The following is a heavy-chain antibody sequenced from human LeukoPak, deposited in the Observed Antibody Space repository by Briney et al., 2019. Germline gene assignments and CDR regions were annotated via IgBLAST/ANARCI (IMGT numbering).Heavy chain of an antibody. CDR1: GFTFSNYW. Sequence: GGSLRLSCAASGFTFSNYWMHWVRQAPGKGLVWVSRINSDGSSTQYVDSVRGRLTISRDNAKNTLYLQMNSLRAEDTAVYYCAKETVDYGDYLGGFDYWGQGTLVTVSP. D-gene: IGHD4-17*01. V-gene: IGHV3-74*03. CDR2: INSDGSST. J-gene: IGHJ4*02. CDR3: AKETVDYGDYLGGFDY.